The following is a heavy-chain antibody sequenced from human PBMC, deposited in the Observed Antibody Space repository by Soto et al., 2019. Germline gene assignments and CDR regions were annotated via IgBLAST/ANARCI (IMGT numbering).Heavy chain of an antibody. CDR1: GFTFRNYA. J-gene: IGHJ5*02. Sequence: QVQLVESGGGMVQPERSLRLSCAASGFTFRNYAMHWVRQAPGKGLEWVAVIAYDGRSQDYADSVKGRFTISRDNSKNTLFLQMDSLRPEDTAVYHCARDHFHSKVAAGTWDLWGQGTLVSVSS. D-gene: IGHD6-13*01. CDR2: IAYDGRSQ. V-gene: IGHV3-30*04. CDR3: ARDHFHSKVAAGTWDL.